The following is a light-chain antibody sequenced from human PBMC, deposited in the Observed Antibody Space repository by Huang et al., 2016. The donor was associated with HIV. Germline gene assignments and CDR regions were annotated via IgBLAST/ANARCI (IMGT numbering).Light chain of an antibody. CDR3: QQHYSPSSIT. J-gene: IGKJ5*01. CDR2: SAS. Sequence: DIQMTQSPSSLSASVGDRGPITCRASQRLSNFLNWYHQKQGKAPNLLVYSASTLQIGVPSRVSGSRAGTEFNLTITSLQPEDFATYYCQQHYSPSSITFGQGTRLEIK. V-gene: IGKV1-39*01. CDR1: QRLSNF.